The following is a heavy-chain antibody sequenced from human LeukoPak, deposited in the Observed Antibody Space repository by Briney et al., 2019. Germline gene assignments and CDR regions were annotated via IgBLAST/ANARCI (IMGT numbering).Heavy chain of an antibody. CDR2: INPDSGGT. CDR3: ARGNRIAARRSAWFDP. V-gene: IGHV1-2*02. J-gene: IGHJ5*02. Sequence: ASVKVSCKASGYTFTGYYMHWVRQAPGQGLEWMGWINPDSGGTNYAQKFQGRVTMTRDTSISTAYMELSRLRSDDTAVYYCARGNRIAARRSAWFDPWGQGTLVTVSS. CDR1: GYTFTGYY. D-gene: IGHD6-6*01.